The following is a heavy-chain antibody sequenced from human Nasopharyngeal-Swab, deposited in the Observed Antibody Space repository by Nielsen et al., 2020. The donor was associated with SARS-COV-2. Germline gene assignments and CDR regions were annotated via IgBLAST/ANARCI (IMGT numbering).Heavy chain of an antibody. CDR3: AKFSGYYYDSSGYYFDY. D-gene: IGHD3-22*01. Sequence: WIRQHPGKGLEWVSAISGSGGSTYYADSVKGRFTISRDNSKNTLYLQMNSLRAEDTAVYYCAKFSGYYYDSSGYYFDYWGQGTLVTVSS. J-gene: IGHJ4*02. CDR2: ISGSGGST. V-gene: IGHV3-23*01.